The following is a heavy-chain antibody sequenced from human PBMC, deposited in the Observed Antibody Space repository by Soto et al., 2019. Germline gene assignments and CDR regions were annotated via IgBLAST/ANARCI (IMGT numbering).Heavy chain of an antibody. CDR2: IIPILGIT. Sequence: QAHLMQSGAEVKKPGSSMKVSCKASGGTFSGYAISWVRQRPGRGLEWMGEIIPILGITSYAEKFQGRITLAADESTGTAFMDLRSLISEDTAVYYCARDPRSITGSTSSEDFQYWGPGTLVSVSS. D-gene: IGHD1-20*01. CDR1: GGTFSGYA. CDR3: ARDPRSITGSTSSEDFQY. J-gene: IGHJ1*01. V-gene: IGHV1-69*01.